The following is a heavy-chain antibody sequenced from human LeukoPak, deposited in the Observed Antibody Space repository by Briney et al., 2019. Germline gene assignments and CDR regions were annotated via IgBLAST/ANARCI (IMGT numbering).Heavy chain of an antibody. J-gene: IGHJ6*03. Sequence: ASVKVSCKASGYTFTSYGISWVRQAPGQGLEWMGWISAYNGNTNYAQKLQGRVTMTTDTSTSTAYMELRSLRSDDTAVYYCARAYDSSDYYYVRTYYYYMDVWGKGTTVTVSS. CDR2: ISAYNGNT. V-gene: IGHV1-18*01. D-gene: IGHD3-22*01. CDR3: ARAYDSSDYYYVRTYYYYMDV. CDR1: GYTFTSYG.